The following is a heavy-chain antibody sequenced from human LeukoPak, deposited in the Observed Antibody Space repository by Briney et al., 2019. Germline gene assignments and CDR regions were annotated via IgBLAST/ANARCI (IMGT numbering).Heavy chain of an antibody. CDR1: GFTFSSYA. V-gene: IGHV4-39*01. D-gene: IGHD6-19*01. CDR2: IYYSGST. CDR3: ARQWLVPGYFDY. Sequence: GSLRLSCAASGFTFSSYAMSWVRQPPGKGLEWIGSIYYSGSTYYNPSLKSRVTISVDTSKNQFSLKLSSVTAADTAVYYCARQWLVPGYFDYWGQGTLVIVSS. J-gene: IGHJ4*02.